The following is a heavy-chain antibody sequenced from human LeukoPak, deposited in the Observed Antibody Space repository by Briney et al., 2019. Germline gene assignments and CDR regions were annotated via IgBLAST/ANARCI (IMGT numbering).Heavy chain of an antibody. J-gene: IGHJ4*02. V-gene: IGHV3-7*01. CDR1: GFTFNSRW. CDR3: TRGDSSSKIDY. CDR2: INEDGSEK. D-gene: IGHD6-6*01. Sequence: QPGGSLRLSCAASGFTFNSRWMSWVRQAPGKGLEWTANINEDGSEKHYVDSVEGRFTISRDNAKNSQYLQMNSLRVEDTALYYCTRGDSSSKIDYWGQGILVIVSS.